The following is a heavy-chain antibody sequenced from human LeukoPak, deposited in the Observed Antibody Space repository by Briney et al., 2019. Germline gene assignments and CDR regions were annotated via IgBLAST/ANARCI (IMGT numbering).Heavy chain of an antibody. CDR2: INHSGST. D-gene: IGHD6-13*01. V-gene: IGHV4-34*01. CDR3: ARVRGGYSSSWYSS. Sequence: PSETLSLTCAVYGGSFSGYYWSWIRQPPGKGLEWIGEINHSGSTNYNPSLKSRVTISVDTSKNQFSLKLSSVTAADTAVYYFARVRGGYSSSWYSSWGQGTLVTVSS. J-gene: IGHJ4*02. CDR1: GGSFSGYY.